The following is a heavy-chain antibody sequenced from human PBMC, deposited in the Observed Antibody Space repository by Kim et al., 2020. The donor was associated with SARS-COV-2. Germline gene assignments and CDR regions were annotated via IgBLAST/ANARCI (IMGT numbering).Heavy chain of an antibody. J-gene: IGHJ4*02. CDR2: INPNSGGT. V-gene: IGHV1-2*02. Sequence: ASVKVSCKASGYTFTGYYMHWVRQAPGQGLEWMGWINPNSGGTNYAQKFQGRVTMTRDTSISTAYMELSRLRSDDTAVYYCARDRPEAIQLWNGFDYWGQGTLVTVSS. CDR3: ARDRPEAIQLWNGFDY. CDR1: GYTFTGYY. D-gene: IGHD5-18*01.